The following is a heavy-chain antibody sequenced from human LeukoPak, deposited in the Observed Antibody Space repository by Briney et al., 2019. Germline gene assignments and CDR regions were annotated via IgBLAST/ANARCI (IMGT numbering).Heavy chain of an antibody. CDR2: INSDGSST. Sequence: GGSLRLSCAASGFTFSSYEMNWVRQAPGKGLVWVSRINSDGSSTSYADSVKGRFTISRDNAKNTLYLQMNSLRAEDTAVYYCARGDLIAGAGTVYGFDPWGQGTLVTVSS. D-gene: IGHD6-19*01. CDR1: GFTFSSYE. V-gene: IGHV3-74*01. CDR3: ARGDLIAGAGTVYGFDP. J-gene: IGHJ5*02.